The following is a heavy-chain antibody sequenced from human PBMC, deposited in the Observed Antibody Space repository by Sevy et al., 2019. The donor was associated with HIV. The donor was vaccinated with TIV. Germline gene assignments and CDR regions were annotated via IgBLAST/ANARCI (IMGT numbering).Heavy chain of an antibody. J-gene: IGHJ4*02. CDR2: IRYSGET. CDR1: GASICSSGYY. D-gene: IGHD6-19*01. CDR3: AGPILTYNSGWSYYDY. V-gene: IGHV4-39*01. Sequence: SQTLSLTCTVSGASICSSGYYWGLIRQPPGKGLEWIASIRYSGETFYNPSLKSRVTISADTSKNQFSLQLSSVTAADTAIYFCAGPILTYNSGWSYYDYWGQGTVVTVSS.